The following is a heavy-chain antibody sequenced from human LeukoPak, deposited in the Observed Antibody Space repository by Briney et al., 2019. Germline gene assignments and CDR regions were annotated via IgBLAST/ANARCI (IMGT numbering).Heavy chain of an antibody. Sequence: GGSLRLSCAASGFTFSTYWMSWVRQAPGKGLEWVANIKQDGSEKYYVDSVKGRFTISRDNAKYSLYLQMNSLRAEDTALYYCAKDREQWLVIGAFDIWGQGTMVTVSS. V-gene: IGHV3-7*03. CDR2: IKQDGSEK. D-gene: IGHD6-19*01. CDR3: AKDREQWLVIGAFDI. CDR1: GFTFSTYW. J-gene: IGHJ3*02.